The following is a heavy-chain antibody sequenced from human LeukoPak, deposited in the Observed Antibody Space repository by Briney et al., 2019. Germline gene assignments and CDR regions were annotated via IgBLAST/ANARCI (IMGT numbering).Heavy chain of an antibody. CDR3: ARDGYDSSGYYFSISDY. J-gene: IGHJ4*02. V-gene: IGHV1-18*01. CDR2: ISAYNGNT. CDR1: GYTFSSYG. Sequence: ASVKVSCKTSGYTFSSYGITWVRQAPGQGLEWMGWISAYNGNTNYAQKLQGRVTMTTDTFTSTAYMELRSLRSDDTAVYYCARDGYDSSGYYFSISDYWGQGTLVTVSS. D-gene: IGHD3-22*01.